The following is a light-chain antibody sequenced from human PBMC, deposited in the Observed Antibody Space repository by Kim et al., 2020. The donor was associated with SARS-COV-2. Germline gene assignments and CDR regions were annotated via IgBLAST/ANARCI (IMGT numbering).Light chain of an antibody. Sequence: LTQPPSVSKGLRQTATLTCTGNSNNVGNEGVAWLQQHQGHPPKLLSCRNNNRPSGISERFSASRSGNTASLTITGLQPEDEADYYCSAWDSSLSAWVFGGGTQLTVL. CDR1: SNNVGNEG. V-gene: IGLV10-54*01. CDR2: RNN. CDR3: SAWDSSLSAWV. J-gene: IGLJ3*02.